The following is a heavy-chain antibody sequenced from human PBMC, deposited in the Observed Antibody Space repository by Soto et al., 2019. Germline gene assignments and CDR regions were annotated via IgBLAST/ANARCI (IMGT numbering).Heavy chain of an antibody. Sequence: GGSLRLSCAASGFIFSSYAMHWVHQAPGKGLEWVALISYDGSNKYYADSVKGRFTISRDNSKNMLYLQMNSLRTEDTSVYYCGRCSSTSCHLGADYWGQGTLVTVSP. V-gene: IGHV3-30-3*01. J-gene: IGHJ4*02. CDR3: GRCSSTSCHLGADY. CDR2: ISYDGSNK. CDR1: GFIFSSYA. D-gene: IGHD2-2*01.